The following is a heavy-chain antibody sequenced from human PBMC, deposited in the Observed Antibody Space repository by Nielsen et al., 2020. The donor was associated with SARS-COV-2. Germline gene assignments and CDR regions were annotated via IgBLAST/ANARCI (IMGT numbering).Heavy chain of an antibody. D-gene: IGHD3-10*01. V-gene: IGHV4-34*01. Sequence: GSLRLSCAVYGGSFSGYYWSWIRQPPGKGLEWIGEIYHSGSTNYNPSLKSRVTISVDKSKNQFSLKLSSVTAADTAVYYCAGWDLGYYGSGSYDLGPHYLFLYLGVWGKGTTVTVSS. CDR2: IYHSGST. CDR1: GGSFSGYY. J-gene: IGHJ6*03. CDR3: AGWDLGYYGSGSYDLGPHYLFLYLGV.